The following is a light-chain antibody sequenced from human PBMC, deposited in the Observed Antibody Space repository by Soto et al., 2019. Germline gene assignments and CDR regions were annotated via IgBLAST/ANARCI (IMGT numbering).Light chain of an antibody. CDR3: RSYTTSSTVV. CDR2: DVY. V-gene: IGLV2-14*01. J-gene: IGLJ2*01. Sequence: QSALTQPASVSGSPGQSITISCTGTSSDVGGYNYVSWFQQHPGKAPNLMIYDVYRRPSGVSYRFSGSKSGNTASLTISGRQDEDEADYYCRSYTTSSTVVFGGGTKVTVL. CDR1: SSDVGGYNY.